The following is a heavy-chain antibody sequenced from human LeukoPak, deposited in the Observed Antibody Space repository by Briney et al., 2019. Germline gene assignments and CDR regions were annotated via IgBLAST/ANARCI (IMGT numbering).Heavy chain of an antibody. Sequence: ESGGSLRLSCAASGFTFSSYAMYWVRQAPGKGLEWVAVISYDGSNKYYADSVKGRFTISRDIPQNTLYLQMNSLRAEDTAVYYCVRAREGVYSYFDYWGQGALVTVSS. CDR2: ISYDGSNK. D-gene: IGHD2-15*01. V-gene: IGHV3-30-3*01. CDR3: VRAREGVYSYFDY. CDR1: GFTFSSYA. J-gene: IGHJ4*02.